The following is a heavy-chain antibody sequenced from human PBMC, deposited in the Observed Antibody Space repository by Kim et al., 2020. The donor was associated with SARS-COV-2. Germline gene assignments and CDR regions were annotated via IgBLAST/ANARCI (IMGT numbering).Heavy chain of an antibody. CDR2: MKQDGSEK. V-gene: IGHV3-7*03. J-gene: IGHJ6*02. Sequence: GGSLRLSCAASGFTFSDYWMNWVRQAPGKGLEWVANMKQDGSEKYYGLSVKGRFTISRDNAKNSLYLQMNSLRAEDTAVYYCARDRYDFWSGKYYYYGMDVWGQGTTVTVSS. CDR3: ARDRYDFWSGKYYYYGMDV. D-gene: IGHD3-3*01. CDR1: GFTFSDYW.